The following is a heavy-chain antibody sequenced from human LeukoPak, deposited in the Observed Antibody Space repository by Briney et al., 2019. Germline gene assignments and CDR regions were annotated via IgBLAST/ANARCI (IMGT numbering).Heavy chain of an antibody. J-gene: IGHJ6*02. V-gene: IGHV4-30-4*01. CDR1: GDSISSGNYY. Sequence: SETLSLTCTVSGDSISSGNYYWTWIRQPPGKGLEWIGYIYYSGSTFYNPSLKSRVTISVDTSKNEFSLKLSSVTAADTAVYYCATEDKYYDFWSGYYIGYGMDVWGQGTTVTVSS. D-gene: IGHD3-3*01. CDR2: IYYSGST. CDR3: ATEDKYYDFWSGYYIGYGMDV.